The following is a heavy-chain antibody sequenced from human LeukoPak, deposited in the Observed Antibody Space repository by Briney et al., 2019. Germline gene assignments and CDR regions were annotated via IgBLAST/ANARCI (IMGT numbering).Heavy chain of an antibody. CDR3: AKYPDFRYGMDV. Sequence: QPGGSLRLSCAASGFTFSSYAMSWVRQAPGKGLEWVSAISGSGGSTYYADSVKGRFTISRDNSKNTLYPQMNSLRAEDTAVYYCAKYPDFRYGMDVWGQGTTVTVSS. D-gene: IGHD2-21*02. CDR2: ISGSGGST. CDR1: GFTFSSYA. V-gene: IGHV3-23*01. J-gene: IGHJ6*02.